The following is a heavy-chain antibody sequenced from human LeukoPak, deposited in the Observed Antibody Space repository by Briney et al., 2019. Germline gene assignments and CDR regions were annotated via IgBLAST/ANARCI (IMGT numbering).Heavy chain of an antibody. V-gene: IGHV1-18*01. CDR3: ARVYRTKGESSSDY. CDR1: GYTFTSHG. D-gene: IGHD1-14*01. J-gene: IGHJ4*02. CDR2: ISAYNGNT. Sequence: AASVKVSCKASGYTFTSHGISWVRQAPGQGLEWMGWISAYNGNTNYAQKLQGRVTMTTDTSTSTAYMELRSLRSDDTAVYYCARVYRTKGESSSDYWGQGTLVTVSS.